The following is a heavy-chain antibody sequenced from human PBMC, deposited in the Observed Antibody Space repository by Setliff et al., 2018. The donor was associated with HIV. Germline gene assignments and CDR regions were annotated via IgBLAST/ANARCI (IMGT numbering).Heavy chain of an antibody. D-gene: IGHD2-15*01. J-gene: IGHJ4*02. CDR1: GDSMSSHY. CDR3: ARVARRVVVAATDY. CDR2: IYYSGST. Sequence: SETLSLTCTVSGDSMSSHYWSWIRQRPGKGLEWVGYIYYSGSTNYNPSLKGRVTMSIDTSKNQFSLKLSSVTAADPAVYYCARVARRVVVAATDYWGQGTLDTAPQ. V-gene: IGHV4-59*11.